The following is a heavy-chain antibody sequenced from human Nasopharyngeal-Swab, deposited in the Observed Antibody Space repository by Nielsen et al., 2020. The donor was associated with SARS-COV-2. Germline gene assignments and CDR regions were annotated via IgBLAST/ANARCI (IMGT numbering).Heavy chain of an antibody. CDR2: ISYDGSNK. D-gene: IGHD6-13*01. Sequence: MRQPPGKGLEWVAVISYDGSNKYYADSVKGRFTISRDNSKNTLYLQMNSLRAEDTAVYYCAKDKKARGDSSSWTTDYWGQGTLVTVSS. V-gene: IGHV3-30*18. CDR3: AKDKKARGDSSSWTTDY. J-gene: IGHJ4*02.